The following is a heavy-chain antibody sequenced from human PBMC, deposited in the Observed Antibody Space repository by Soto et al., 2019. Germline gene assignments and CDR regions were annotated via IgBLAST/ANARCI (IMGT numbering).Heavy chain of an antibody. CDR2: IKSKTDGGTT. V-gene: IGHV3-15*01. J-gene: IGHJ4*02. CDR1: GFTFSNAW. D-gene: IGHD3-3*02. CDR3: TTLSPAFNPDDFDY. Sequence: EVQLVESGGGLVKPGGSLRLSCAASGFTFSNAWMSWVRQAPGKGLGWVGRIKSKTDGGTTDYAAPVKGRFTISRDDSKNTLYLQMNSLKTEDTAVYYCTTLSPAFNPDDFDYWGQGTLVTVSS.